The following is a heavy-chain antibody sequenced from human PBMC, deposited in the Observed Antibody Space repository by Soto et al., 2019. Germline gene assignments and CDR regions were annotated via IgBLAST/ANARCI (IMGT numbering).Heavy chain of an antibody. Sequence: QVQLVQSGAEVKKPGASVKVSCKASGYTFTSYDINWVRQATGLGLEWMGWMNPNSGNTGYAQKFQGRVTMTRNTSISTAYMELSSLRSADTAVYYCAITQLMFGEHHYWGQGTLVTVSS. V-gene: IGHV1-8*01. D-gene: IGHD3-10*02. J-gene: IGHJ4*02. CDR1: GYTFTSYD. CDR3: AITQLMFGEHHY. CDR2: MNPNSGNT.